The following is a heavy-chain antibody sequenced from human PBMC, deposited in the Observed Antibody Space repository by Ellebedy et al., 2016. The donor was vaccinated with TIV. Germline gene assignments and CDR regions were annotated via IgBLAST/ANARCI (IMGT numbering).Heavy chain of an antibody. Sequence: GESLKISCAASGFTFSNYSMNWVRQAPGKGLEWVSSISSSGDHGYYADSVKGRFTMSRDNAENSVYLQMNSLRDDYTAVYYCARETGMDVWGQGTTVIVSS. D-gene: IGHD3-9*01. CDR1: GFTFSNYS. J-gene: IGHJ6*02. CDR2: ISSSGDHG. CDR3: ARETGMDV. V-gene: IGHV3-21*01.